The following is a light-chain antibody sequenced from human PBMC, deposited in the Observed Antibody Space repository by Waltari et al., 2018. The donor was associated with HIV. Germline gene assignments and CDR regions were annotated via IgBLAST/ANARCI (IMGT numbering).Light chain of an antibody. CDR1: SSNLGPGHD. CDR2: KNN. V-gene: IGLV1-40*01. CDR3: QSYDSSLSGSRV. J-gene: IGLJ3*02. Sequence: HSVLTQPPSVSGALGQRVTISCTGSSSNLGPGHDAPWYQQLPGTAPKLLIYKNNNRPSGVPDRFSGSKSGTSASLAITGLQAEDEADYHCQSYDSSLSGSRVFGGGTKLTVL.